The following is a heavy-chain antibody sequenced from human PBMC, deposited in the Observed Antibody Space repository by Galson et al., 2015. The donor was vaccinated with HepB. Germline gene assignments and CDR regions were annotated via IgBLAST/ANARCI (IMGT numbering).Heavy chain of an antibody. D-gene: IGHD2-15*01. CDR1: GFTFSSYS. CDR2: ISSSSSTI. J-gene: IGHJ5*02. V-gene: IGHV3-48*02. Sequence: SLRLSCAASGFTFSSYSMNWVRQAPGKGLEWVSYISSSSSTIYYADSVKGRFTISRDNAKNSLYLQMNSLRDEDTAVYYCARDCLDGGSCYSSTYLQFDPWGQGTLVTVSS. CDR3: ARDCLDGGSCYSSTYLQFDP.